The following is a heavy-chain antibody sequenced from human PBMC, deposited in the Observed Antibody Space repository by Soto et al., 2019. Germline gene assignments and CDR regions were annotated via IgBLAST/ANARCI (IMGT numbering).Heavy chain of an antibody. CDR2: INHSGST. CDR3: ARGLAYYFSYGRTQNNWFDP. Sequence: ETLSLTCAVYGGSFSGYYWSWIRQPPGKGLEWIGEINHSGSTNYNPSLKSRVTISVDTSKNQFSLKLSSVTAADTAVYYCARGLAYYFSYGRTQNNWFDPWGQGTLVTVSS. CDR1: GGSFSGYY. V-gene: IGHV4-34*01. J-gene: IGHJ5*02. D-gene: IGHD5-18*01.